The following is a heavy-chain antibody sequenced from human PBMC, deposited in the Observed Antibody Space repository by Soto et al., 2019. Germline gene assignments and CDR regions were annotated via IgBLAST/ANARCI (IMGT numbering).Heavy chain of an antibody. CDR3: ARIVLTHSFYFDY. CDR2: IYCSGST. CDR1: GGSISSYY. J-gene: IGHJ4*02. Sequence: SETLSLTCTVSGGSISSYYWSWIRQPPGKGLEWIGYIYCSGSTNYNPSLKSRVTISVDTSKNQFSLKLSSVTAADTAVYYCARIVLTHSFYFDYWGQGTLVTVS. V-gene: IGHV4-59*01. D-gene: IGHD3-10*01.